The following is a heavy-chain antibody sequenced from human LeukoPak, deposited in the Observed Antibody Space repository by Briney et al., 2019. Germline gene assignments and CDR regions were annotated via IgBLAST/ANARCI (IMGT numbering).Heavy chain of an antibody. CDR2: ISGNGGVT. Sequence: GGSLRLSCATSGFTFSGYAMSWVRQAPGKGLEWVSVISGNGGVTDYADSVKCRFTISRDNPKNTLYLQMSSLTAEDTALYYCARDRVPGTSPKMDYWGQGTQVTVSS. CDR3: ARDRVPGTSPKMDY. J-gene: IGHJ4*02. D-gene: IGHD1-7*01. CDR1: GFTFSGYA. V-gene: IGHV3-23*01.